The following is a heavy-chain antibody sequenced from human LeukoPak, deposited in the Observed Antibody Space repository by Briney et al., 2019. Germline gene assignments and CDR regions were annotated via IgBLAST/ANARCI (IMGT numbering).Heavy chain of an antibody. V-gene: IGHV3-30*04. Sequence: GGSLRLSCAASGFTFSSYAMHWVRQAPGKGLEWVAVISYDGSNKYYADSVKGRFTISRDNSKNTLYLQMNSLRAEDTAVYYCARGGYSYGHGGEYFQHWGQGTLVTVSS. D-gene: IGHD5-18*01. CDR1: GFTFSSYA. J-gene: IGHJ1*01. CDR3: ARGGYSYGHGGEYFQH. CDR2: ISYDGSNK.